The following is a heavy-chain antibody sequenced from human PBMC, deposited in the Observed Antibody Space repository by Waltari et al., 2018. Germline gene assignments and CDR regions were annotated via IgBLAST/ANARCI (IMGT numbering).Heavy chain of an antibody. CDR2: IYYSGST. J-gene: IGHJ5*02. CDR3: AGTQGGVWFDP. D-gene: IGHD1-26*01. V-gene: IGHV4-39*01. Sequence: QLQLQESGPGLVKPSETLSLTCTVPGGSLSSSSYYWGWIRQPPGKGLEWIGSIYYSGSTYYNPSLKSRVTISVDTSKNQFSLKLSSVTAADTAVYYCAGTQGGVWFDPWGQGTLVTVSS. CDR1: GGSLSSSSYY.